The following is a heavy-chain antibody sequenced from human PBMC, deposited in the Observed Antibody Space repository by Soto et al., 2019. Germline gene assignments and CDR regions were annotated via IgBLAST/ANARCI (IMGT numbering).Heavy chain of an antibody. D-gene: IGHD5-18*01. V-gene: IGHV3-30-3*01. Sequence: AGGSLRLSCAASGFTFSSYAVHWVRQAPGKGLEWVAVISYDGSNKYYADSVKGRFTISRDNSKNTLYLQMNSLRAEDTAVYYCARDRDVYRYRYGSGGAVDIWGQGTMVTVS. CDR1: GFTFSSYA. J-gene: IGHJ3*02. CDR2: ISYDGSNK. CDR3: ARDRDVYRYRYGSGGAVDI.